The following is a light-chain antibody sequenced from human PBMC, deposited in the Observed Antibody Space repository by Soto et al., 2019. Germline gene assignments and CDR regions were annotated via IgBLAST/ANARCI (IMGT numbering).Light chain of an antibody. J-gene: IGKJ2*01. CDR1: QSVSSSY. CDR3: QQDGSSSYT. Sequence: EIVLTQSPGTLSLSPGERATLSCRASQSVSSSYLAWYQQKPGQAPRLLIHDASSRATGSPDRFSGSWSGTDFTLTISRLVPEDLVVDYCQQDGSSSYTFGQGTKVEIK. V-gene: IGKV3-20*01. CDR2: DAS.